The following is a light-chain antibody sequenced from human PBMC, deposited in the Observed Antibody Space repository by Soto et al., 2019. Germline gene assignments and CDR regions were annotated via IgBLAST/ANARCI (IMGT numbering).Light chain of an antibody. J-gene: IGKJ1*01. V-gene: IGKV3-15*01. CDR3: QQYNNWPTWT. Sequence: IVMTQSPATLSLSHGERVTLSCRARQSVGSNLAWYQQKPGQAPRLLIYGASTRATGIPARFSGSGSETEFTLTISSLQAEDSAVYFCQQYNNWPTWTFGQGTKVDIK. CDR2: GAS. CDR1: QSVGSN.